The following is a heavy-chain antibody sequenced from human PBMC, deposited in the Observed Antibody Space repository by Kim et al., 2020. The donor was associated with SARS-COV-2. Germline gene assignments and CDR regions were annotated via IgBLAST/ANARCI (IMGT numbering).Heavy chain of an antibody. Sequence: ADSVNGRYTISRDNARDSMYLQMNSLRAEDTAMYYCARDLSTGLPGGFDYWGPGTLVTVSS. D-gene: IGHD1-1*01. V-gene: IGHV3-21*01. CDR3: ARDLSTGLPGGFDY. J-gene: IGHJ4*02.